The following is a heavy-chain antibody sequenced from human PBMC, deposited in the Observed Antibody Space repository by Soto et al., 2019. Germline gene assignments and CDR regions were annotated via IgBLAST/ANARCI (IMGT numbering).Heavy chain of an antibody. D-gene: IGHD3-10*01. CDR3: ARARTAYYASGSDPYYYYYMDV. CDR2: INPSGGST. J-gene: IGHJ6*03. V-gene: IGHV1-46*01. CDR1: GYTFTSYY. Sequence: ASVKVSCKASGYTFTSYYMHWVRQAPRQGLEWMGIINPSGGSTSYAQKFQGRVTMTRDTSTSTVYMELSSLRSEDTAVYYCARARTAYYASGSDPYYYYYMDVWGTGTTVTVPS.